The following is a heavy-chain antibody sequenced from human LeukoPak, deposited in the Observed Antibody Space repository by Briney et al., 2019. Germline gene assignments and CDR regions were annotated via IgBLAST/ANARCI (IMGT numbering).Heavy chain of an antibody. CDR2: ITASGTAM. Sequence: GGSLRLSCAASGFTFSSYSMNWVRQAPGKGLEWVSHITASGTAMFYADSVKGRFTISRDNAKNSLYLQMNSLRAEDTAVYYCARAAGNFDYWGQGTLVTVSS. CDR3: ARAAGNFDY. J-gene: IGHJ4*02. V-gene: IGHV3-48*01. CDR1: GFTFSSYS.